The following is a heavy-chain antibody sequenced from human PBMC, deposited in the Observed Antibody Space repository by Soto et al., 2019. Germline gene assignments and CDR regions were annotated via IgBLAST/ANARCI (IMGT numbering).Heavy chain of an antibody. CDR3: AREYGKLNP. D-gene: IGHD2-15*01. V-gene: IGHV3-21*01. J-gene: IGHJ5*02. Sequence: EVQLVESGGGLVKPGGSLRLSCASSGFTFSTYTMNWVRQTPGKGLEWVSSISSGSNYIYYADSLKGRFTISRDNARNSLYLQMNSLRAEDTAVYYCAREYGKLNPWGQGTLVTVSS. CDR2: ISSGSNYI. CDR1: GFTFSTYT.